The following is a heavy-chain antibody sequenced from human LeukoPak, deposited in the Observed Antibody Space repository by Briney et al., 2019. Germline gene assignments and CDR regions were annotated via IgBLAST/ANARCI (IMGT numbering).Heavy chain of an antibody. CDR2: MNPNSGNT. J-gene: IGHJ6*02. CDR3: ARARIAAAQEDYYYYGMDV. Sequence: ASVKVSCKASGYTFTSYDINWVRQATGQGLEWMGWMNPNSGNTGYAQKFQGRVTMTRNTSISTAYMELSSLRSEDTAVYYCARARIAAAQEDYYYYGMDVWGQGTTVTVSS. V-gene: IGHV1-8*01. CDR1: GYTFTSYD. D-gene: IGHD6-13*01.